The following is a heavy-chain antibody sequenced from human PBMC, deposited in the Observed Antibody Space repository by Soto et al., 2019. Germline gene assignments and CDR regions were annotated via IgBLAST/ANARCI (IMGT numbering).Heavy chain of an antibody. CDR1: GFSLSTSGVG. Sequence: QMTVKESGPQLVKPSQTLTLTCAFSGFSLSTSGVGVGWVRQPRGKAPEWLALIYWDDDKRYRPSLKSRPSNTNDTSKDQVVFTVTNMDPVDTATYYCVHQDGNNNPYFFDLWGRGTLVTVSS. J-gene: IGHJ2*01. D-gene: IGHD1-1*01. CDR3: VHQDGNNNPYFFDL. CDR2: IYWDDDK. V-gene: IGHV2-5*02.